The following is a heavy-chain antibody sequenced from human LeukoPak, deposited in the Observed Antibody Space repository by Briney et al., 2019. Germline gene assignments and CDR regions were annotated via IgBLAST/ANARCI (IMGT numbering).Heavy chain of an antibody. D-gene: IGHD3-16*02. J-gene: IGHJ3*02. V-gene: IGHV3-7*01. CDR2: IKQDGSLK. CDR1: GFNFNRDW. CDR3: VSGNDPDYVWGTYRLDAFDI. Sequence: PGGSLRLSCAASGFNFNRDWMIWVRQAPGKGLEWVANIKQDGSLKYYMDSVKGRFTISRDNAKNSLYLQMNSLRAEDTAVYYCVSGNDPDYVWGTYRLDAFDIWGEGTMVIVSS.